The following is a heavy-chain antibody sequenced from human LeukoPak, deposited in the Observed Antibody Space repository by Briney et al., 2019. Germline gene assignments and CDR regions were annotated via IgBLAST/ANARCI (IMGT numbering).Heavy chain of an antibody. CDR3: ARGQGSSGGYCVGDF. CDR1: GFTFSSHL. CDR2: ISSDGTYT. J-gene: IGHJ4*02. D-gene: IGHD1-26*01. Sequence: GGSLRLSCAASGFTFSSHLMHWVRQAPGKGLVWVSRISSDGTYTNYADSVRGRFTISRDNAKNTLYLQMNSLRAEDTAVYYCARGQGSSGGYCVGDFWGQGTLVTVSS. V-gene: IGHV3-74*01.